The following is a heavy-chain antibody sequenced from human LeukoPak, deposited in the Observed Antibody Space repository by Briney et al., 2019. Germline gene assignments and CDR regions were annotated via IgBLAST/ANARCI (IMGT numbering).Heavy chain of an antibody. J-gene: IGHJ4*02. Sequence: SETLSLTCTVSGGSISSSSYYWGWIRQPPGKGLEWIGYVYYSASTNYNPSLKRRVTISVDTSKKQFSLRLSSVTAAETAVYYCARGIMTTVPTFDYWGQGTLVTVSS. V-gene: IGHV4-61*05. CDR3: ARGIMTTVPTFDY. CDR2: VYYSAST. D-gene: IGHD4-17*01. CDR1: GGSISSSSYY.